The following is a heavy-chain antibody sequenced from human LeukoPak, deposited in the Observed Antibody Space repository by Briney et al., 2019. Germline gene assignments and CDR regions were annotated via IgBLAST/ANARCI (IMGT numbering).Heavy chain of an antibody. D-gene: IGHD6-13*01. Sequence: SETLSLTCTVSGGSISSSSYYWGWIRQPPGKGLEWIGEINHSGSTNYNPSLKSRVTISVDTSKNQFSLKLSSVTAADTAVYYCASLSSSFLVDYWGQGTLVTVSS. CDR3: ASLSSSFLVDY. CDR2: INHSGST. J-gene: IGHJ4*02. V-gene: IGHV4-39*07. CDR1: GGSISSSSYY.